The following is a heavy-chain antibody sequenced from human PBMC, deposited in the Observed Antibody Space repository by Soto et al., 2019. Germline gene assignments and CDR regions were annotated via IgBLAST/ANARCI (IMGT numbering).Heavy chain of an antibody. V-gene: IGHV3-23*01. Sequence: PGGSLRLSCAASGFTFSSYAMSWVRQAPGKGLEWVSAISGSGGSTYYADSVKGRSTISRDNSKNTLYLQMNSLRAEDTAVYYCAKGGRWLQHYFDYWGQGTLVTVFS. J-gene: IGHJ4*02. CDR2: ISGSGGST. D-gene: IGHD1-26*01. CDR1: GFTFSSYA. CDR3: AKGGRWLQHYFDY.